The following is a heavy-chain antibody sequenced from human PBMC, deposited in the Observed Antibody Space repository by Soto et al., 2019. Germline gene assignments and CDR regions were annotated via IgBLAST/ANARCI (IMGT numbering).Heavy chain of an antibody. V-gene: IGHV1-18*01. Sequence: ASVKVSCKASGYTFTSYGISWVRQAPGQGLEWMGWISTYNGNTKYAQKLQGRVTMTRDTSISTAYMELSNLRSEDTAIYYCARGVDAGVDVWGQGTTVTVSS. J-gene: IGHJ6*02. D-gene: IGHD1-1*01. CDR3: ARGVDAGVDV. CDR2: ISTYNGNT. CDR1: GYTFTSYG.